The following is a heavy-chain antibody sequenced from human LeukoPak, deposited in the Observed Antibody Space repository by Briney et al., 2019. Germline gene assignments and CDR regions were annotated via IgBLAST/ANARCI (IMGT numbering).Heavy chain of an antibody. CDR3: ARVTPAYTWYLGSDKGYYFDY. Sequence: SETLSLTCTVSGGSISSYYWSWIRQPPGKGLEWIGYIYYSGSTNYNPSLKSRVTISVDTSKNQFSLKLSSVTAADTAVYYCARVTPAYTWYLGSDKGYYFDYWGQGTLVTVSS. D-gene: IGHD2-15*01. CDR2: IYYSGST. J-gene: IGHJ4*02. CDR1: GGSISSYY. V-gene: IGHV4-59*01.